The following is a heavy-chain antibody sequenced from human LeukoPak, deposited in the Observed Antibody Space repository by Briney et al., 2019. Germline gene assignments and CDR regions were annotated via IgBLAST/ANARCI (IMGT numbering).Heavy chain of an antibody. CDR1: GFTFSSYG. CDR2: ISSSGSTL. Sequence: GGSLRLSCAASGFTFSSYGMHWVRQAPGKGLEWVSYISSSGSTLYYADSVKGRFTISRDNAKSSLYLQMSSLRAEDTAVYYCARDSGSGTYYTWGQGTLVTVSS. J-gene: IGHJ4*02. CDR3: ARDSGSGTYYT. D-gene: IGHD3-10*01. V-gene: IGHV3-48*04.